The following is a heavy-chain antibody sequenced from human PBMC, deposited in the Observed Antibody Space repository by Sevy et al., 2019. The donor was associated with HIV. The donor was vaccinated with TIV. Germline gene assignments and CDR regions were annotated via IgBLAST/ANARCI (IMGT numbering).Heavy chain of an antibody. Sequence: GGSLRLSCTASGFTFSAYSMNRVRQAPGKGLEWLSYISTGTDHIYYADSAKGRFTISRDDAKKSVYLEMKSLRDQDTALYYCVRRGVDAYNVYFDLWGQGTLVTVSS. CDR2: ISTGTDHI. CDR1: GFTFSAYS. J-gene: IGHJ4*02. D-gene: IGHD3-10*01. V-gene: IGHV3-21*05. CDR3: VRRGVDAYNVYFDL.